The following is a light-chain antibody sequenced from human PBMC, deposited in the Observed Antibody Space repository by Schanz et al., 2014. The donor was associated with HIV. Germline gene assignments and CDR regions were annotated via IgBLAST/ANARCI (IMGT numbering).Light chain of an antibody. CDR1: QSVRSN. V-gene: IGKV3D-15*01. Sequence: EIVMTQSPATLSVSPGERVTLSCRAGQSVRSNLAWYQHKPGQAPRLLIYGASTRATGIPGRFSGSGSGTDFTLTISRLEPEDFAVYYCQQYADSPPLTFGGGTKVEIK. CDR2: GAS. CDR3: QQYADSPPLT. J-gene: IGKJ4*01.